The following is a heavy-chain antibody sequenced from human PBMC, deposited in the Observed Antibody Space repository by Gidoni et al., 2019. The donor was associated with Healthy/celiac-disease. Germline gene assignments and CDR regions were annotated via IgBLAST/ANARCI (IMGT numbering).Heavy chain of an antibody. CDR1: GGSFSGYY. J-gene: IGHJ6*03. Sequence: QVQLQQWGAGLLKPSETLSLTCAVYGGSFSGYYWSWIRQPPGKGLEWIGEINHSGSTNYNPSLKSRVTISVDTSKNQFSLKLSSVTAADTAVYYCARGRSTSRYKSHYYYMDVWGKGTTVTVSS. CDR3: ARGRSTSRYKSHYYYMDV. V-gene: IGHV4-34*01. CDR2: INHSGST. D-gene: IGHD2-2*01.